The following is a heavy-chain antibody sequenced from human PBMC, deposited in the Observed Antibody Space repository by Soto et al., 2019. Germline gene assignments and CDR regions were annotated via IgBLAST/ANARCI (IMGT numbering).Heavy chain of an antibody. D-gene: IGHD6-13*01. CDR3: ARENGNEAAASLYYYYYGMDV. V-gene: IGHV1-69*13. Sequence: SVKVSCKASGGAFSSYAISWVRQAPGQGLEWMGGIIPIFGTANYAQKFQGRVTITADESTSTAYMELSSLRSEDTAVYYCARENGNEAAASLYYYYYGMDVWGQGTTVTVSS. CDR1: GGAFSSYA. J-gene: IGHJ6*02. CDR2: IIPIFGTA.